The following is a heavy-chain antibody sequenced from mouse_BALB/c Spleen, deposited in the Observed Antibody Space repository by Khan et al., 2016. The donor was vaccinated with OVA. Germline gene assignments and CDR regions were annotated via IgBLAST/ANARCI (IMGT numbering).Heavy chain of an antibody. CDR1: GYTFTSYW. Sequence: QVQLKESGAELVRPGASVKLSCEASGYTFTSYWMNWVKQSPEQGLEWIGRIDPYDSETHYNQNFKDKAILTVDKSSSTAYMHLSSLTSSDSAVCDCARSSFAYWGQGTLVTVSA. CDR2: IDPYDSET. V-gene: IGHV1-52*01. J-gene: IGHJ3*01. D-gene: IGHD1-3*01. CDR3: ARSSFAY.